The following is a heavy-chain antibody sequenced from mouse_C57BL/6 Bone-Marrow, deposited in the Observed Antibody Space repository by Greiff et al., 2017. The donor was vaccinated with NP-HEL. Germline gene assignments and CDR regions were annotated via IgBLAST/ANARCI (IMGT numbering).Heavy chain of an antibody. J-gene: IGHJ3*01. CDR2: IYPGSGST. V-gene: IGHV1-55*01. CDR1: GYTFTSYW. CDR3: ARENYGSSSAWFAY. D-gene: IGHD1-1*01. Sequence: QVQLQQPGAELVKPGASVKMSCKASGYTFTSYWITWVKQRPGQGLEWIGDIYPGSGSTNYNEKFKSKATLTVDTSSSTAYMQLSSLTSEDSAFYYCARENYGSSSAWFAYWGQGTLVTVSA.